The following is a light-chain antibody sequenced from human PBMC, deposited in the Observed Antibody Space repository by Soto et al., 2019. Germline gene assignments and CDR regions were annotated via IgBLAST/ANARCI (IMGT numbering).Light chain of an antibody. Sequence: EIVLTQSHGTLSLSPGERATLSGRASQSVNSRYLAWYQQKAGQAPRLLIYGASSRATGIPDRFSGSGSGTDFTLTISRLEPEDFAVYYCQQYGSTPRTFGQGTKV. V-gene: IGKV3-20*01. CDR2: GAS. CDR3: QQYGSTPRT. J-gene: IGKJ1*01. CDR1: QSVNSRY.